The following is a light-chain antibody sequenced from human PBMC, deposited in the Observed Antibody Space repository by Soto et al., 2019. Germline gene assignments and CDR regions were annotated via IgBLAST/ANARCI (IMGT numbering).Light chain of an antibody. V-gene: IGKV1-39*01. CDR2: AAS. J-gene: IGKJ5*01. CDR3: KQANSFPFT. Sequence: DIQMTQSPSSLSASVGDRVNSTCRASQSISSYLNWYQQKPGKAPKLLIHAASSLQSGVPSRFSGSGSGTDFTLTISSLQTEDFATYYCKQANSFPFTFGQGTRLEIK. CDR1: QSISSY.